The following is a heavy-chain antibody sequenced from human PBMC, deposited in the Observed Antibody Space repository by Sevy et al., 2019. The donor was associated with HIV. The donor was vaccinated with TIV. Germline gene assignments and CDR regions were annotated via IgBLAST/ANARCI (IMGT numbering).Heavy chain of an antibody. J-gene: IGHJ4*02. Sequence: GESLKISCKGSAYTFTTHWIGWVRQMPGKGLEWMGIMSPGDSDPRYSPSFQGQVTMSVDKSFSTAYLQWHSLETSDTAIYYCAILDSYSISWSQRYYFDYWGQGTLVTVSS. CDR2: MSPGDSDP. D-gene: IGHD3-3*02. V-gene: IGHV5-51*01. CDR3: AILDSYSISWSQRYYFDY. CDR1: AYTFTTHW.